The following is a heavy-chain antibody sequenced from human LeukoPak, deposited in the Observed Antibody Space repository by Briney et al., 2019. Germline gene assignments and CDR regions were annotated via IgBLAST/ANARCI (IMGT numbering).Heavy chain of an antibody. D-gene: IGHD1-26*01. J-gene: IGHJ3*02. V-gene: IGHV2-5*02. CDR1: GFSLSTSGVG. CDR2: IYWDDDK. CDR3: AHSGGSYTVDAFDI. Sequence: SGPTLVNPTQTLTLTCTFSGFSLSTSGVGVGWIRQPPGKALEWLALIYWDDDKRYSPSLKIRLTITKDTYKNQVVLTMTNMDPVDTATYYCAHSGGSYTVDAFDIWGQGTMVTVSS.